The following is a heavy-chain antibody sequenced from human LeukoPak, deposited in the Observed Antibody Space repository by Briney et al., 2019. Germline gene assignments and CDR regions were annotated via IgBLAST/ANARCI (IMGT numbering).Heavy chain of an antibody. CDR1: GFTVSDYY. V-gene: IGHV3-11*01. CDR2: ISSSGSTI. Sequence: GGSLRLSCAASGFTVSDYYMSWIRQAPGKGLEWVSYISSSGSTIYYADSVKGRFTISRDNAKNSLYLQMNSLRAEDTAVYYCARIGLSALEDAFDIWGQGTMVTVSS. J-gene: IGHJ3*02. D-gene: IGHD3-3*01. CDR3: ARIGLSALEDAFDI.